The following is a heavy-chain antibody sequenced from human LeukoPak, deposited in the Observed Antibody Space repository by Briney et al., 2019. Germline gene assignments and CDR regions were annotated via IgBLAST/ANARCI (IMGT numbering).Heavy chain of an antibody. D-gene: IGHD4-23*01. V-gene: IGHV3-23*01. CDR2: ISGSGGST. Sequence: GGSLRLSCAASGFTFSSYSMNWVRQAPGKGLEWVSAISGSGGSTYYADSVKGRFTISRDNSKNTLYLQMNSLRAEDTAVYYCAKPPTVVTPTDDYWGQGTLVTVSS. CDR1: GFTFSSYS. J-gene: IGHJ4*02. CDR3: AKPPTVVTPTDDY.